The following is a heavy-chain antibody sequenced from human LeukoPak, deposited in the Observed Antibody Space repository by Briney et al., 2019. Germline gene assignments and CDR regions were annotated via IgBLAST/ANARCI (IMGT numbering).Heavy chain of an antibody. CDR1: GGSISSSSYY. CDR2: IYYSGST. J-gene: IGHJ4*02. CDR3: ARIQYCTNGVCYRGRVVLGYFDY. V-gene: IGHV4-39*01. D-gene: IGHD2-8*01. Sequence: PSETLSLTCTVSGGSISSSSYYWGWIRQPPGKGLEWIGSIYYSGSTYYNPSLKSRVTISVDTSKNQFSLKLSSVTAADTAVYYCARIQYCTNGVCYRGRVVLGYFDYWGQGTLVTVSS.